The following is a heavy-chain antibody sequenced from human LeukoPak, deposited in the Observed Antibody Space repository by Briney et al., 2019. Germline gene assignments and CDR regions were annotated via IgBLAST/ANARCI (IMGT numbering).Heavy chain of an antibody. CDR2: ISGSGDST. J-gene: IGHJ4*02. Sequence: PGGSLRLSCAASGFTFNSYGVSWVRQAPGKGLEWVSVISGSGDSTYYADSVKGRFTISRDNSKNTLYLQMNSLRAEDSAVYYCAKDRAYSSSWYYFDYWGQGTLVTVSS. CDR1: GFTFNSYG. V-gene: IGHV3-23*01. CDR3: AKDRAYSSSWYYFDY. D-gene: IGHD6-13*01.